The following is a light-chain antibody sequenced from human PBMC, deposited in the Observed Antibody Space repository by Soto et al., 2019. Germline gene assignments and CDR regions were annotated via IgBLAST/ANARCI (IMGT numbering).Light chain of an antibody. J-gene: IGKJ1*01. V-gene: IGKV3-20*01. CDR2: DTS. CDR1: QSVSSRY. Sequence: EMVLTQYPGTLSLSPGERATLSCRASQSVSSRYLAWYQQKPGQAPRLFISDTSTRATRIPDRFSGTGSVTNFTLTINRLEDEDFSVYYCQQYCKTIGTFGQGTNVEIK. CDR3: QQYCKTIGT.